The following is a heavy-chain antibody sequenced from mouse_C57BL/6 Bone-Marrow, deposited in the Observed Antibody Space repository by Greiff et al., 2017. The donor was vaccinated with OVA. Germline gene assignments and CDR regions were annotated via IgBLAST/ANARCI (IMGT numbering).Heavy chain of an antibody. Sequence: EVQLQQSGAELVKPGASVKMSCTASGFNIKDYYMHWVKQRTEQGLEWIGRIDPEDGETKYAPKFQGKATLTADTSSNTSYLQLSSLTSEDTAVYYCARNGSSSAWFAYWGQGTLVTVSA. D-gene: IGHD1-1*01. CDR1: GFNIKDYY. CDR2: IDPEDGET. V-gene: IGHV14-2*01. J-gene: IGHJ3*01. CDR3: ARNGSSSAWFAY.